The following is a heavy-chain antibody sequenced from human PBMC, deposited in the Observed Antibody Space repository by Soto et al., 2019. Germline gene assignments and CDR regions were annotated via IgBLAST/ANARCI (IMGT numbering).Heavy chain of an antibody. CDR3: ARAPYGDFGNFPH. D-gene: IGHD4-17*01. CDR2: INQDGSEK. V-gene: IGHV3-7*03. CDR1: GFTFSTYW. Sequence: PGGSLRLSCAASGFTFSTYWMSWVRQAPGKGLEWVANINQDGSEKYSVDSKGRFTISRDNAKNSLYLQMNSLRAEDTAVYYCARAPYGDFGNFPHWGQGTLVTVSS. J-gene: IGHJ1*01.